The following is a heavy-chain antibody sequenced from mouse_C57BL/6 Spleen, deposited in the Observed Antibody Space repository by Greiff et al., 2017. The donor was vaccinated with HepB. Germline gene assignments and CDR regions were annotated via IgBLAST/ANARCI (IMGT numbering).Heavy chain of an antibody. D-gene: IGHD2-2*01. CDR2: IDPSDSET. CDR1: GYTFTSYW. J-gene: IGHJ2*01. CDR3: ARYGYDERNFDY. V-gene: IGHV1-52*01. Sequence: VQLQQSGAELVRPGSSVKLSCKASGYTFTSYWMHWVKQRPIQGLEWIGNIDPSDSETHYNQKFKDKATLTVDKSSSTAYMQLSSLTSEDSAVYYCARYGYDERNFDYWGQGTTLTVSS.